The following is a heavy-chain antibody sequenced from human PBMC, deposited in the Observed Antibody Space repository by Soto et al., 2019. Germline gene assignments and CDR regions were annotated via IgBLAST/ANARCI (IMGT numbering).Heavy chain of an antibody. D-gene: IGHD3-10*01. J-gene: IGHJ6*02. CDR1: GASISSYY. CDR3: ARVLMVRGVIMGTPSDYFGMNV. CDR2: IYYSGST. Sequence: SETLSLTCTVSGASISSYYWSRIRQPPGNGQEGIGYIYYSGSTNYNPSLKSRVTISVDTSKNEFSLKLSSVTAADTAVYYCARVLMVRGVIMGTPSDYFGMNVWGQGITVTVSS. V-gene: IGHV4-59*01.